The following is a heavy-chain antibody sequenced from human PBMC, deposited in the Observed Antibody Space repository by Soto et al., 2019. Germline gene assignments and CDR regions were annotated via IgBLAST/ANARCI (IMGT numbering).Heavy chain of an antibody. V-gene: IGHV3-30-3*01. Sequence: GGSLRLSCAASGFTFSSYAIHWVRQAPGKGLEWVEVISYDGSNKYYADSVKGRFTISRDNSKNTLYLKMNSLRPEDTAVYYCARDRSFGYCSGGSCYFFWGQGTMVTVSS. D-gene: IGHD2-15*01. CDR3: ARDRSFGYCSGGSCYFF. CDR2: ISYDGSNK. CDR1: GFTFSSYA. J-gene: IGHJ3*01.